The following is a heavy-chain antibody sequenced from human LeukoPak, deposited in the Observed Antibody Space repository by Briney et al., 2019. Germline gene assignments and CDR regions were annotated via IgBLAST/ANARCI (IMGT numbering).Heavy chain of an antibody. CDR1: GFTFSSYS. Sequence: GGSLRLCCAASGFTFSSYSMNWVRQAPGKGLEWVSYISSSSSTIYYADSVKGRFTISRDNAKNSLYLQMNSLRAEDTAVYYCAGGGRIAAAGFFDYWGQGTLVTVSS. V-gene: IGHV3-48*04. J-gene: IGHJ4*02. D-gene: IGHD6-13*01. CDR2: ISSSSSTI. CDR3: AGGGRIAAAGFFDY.